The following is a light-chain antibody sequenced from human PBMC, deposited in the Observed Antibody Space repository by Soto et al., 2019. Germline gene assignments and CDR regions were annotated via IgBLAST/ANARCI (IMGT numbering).Light chain of an antibody. Sequence: ESVLTQSPGTLALSPGERATLSCRASQRVSSNYVSWYQQKRGQAPRLLIYAASSRATGIPDRFSGSGSGTDFTLTINRLEPEDFAVYYCQQYGSTPLYTFGEGTKLEIK. CDR3: QQYGSTPLYT. V-gene: IGKV3-20*01. J-gene: IGKJ2*01. CDR2: AAS. CDR1: QRVSSNY.